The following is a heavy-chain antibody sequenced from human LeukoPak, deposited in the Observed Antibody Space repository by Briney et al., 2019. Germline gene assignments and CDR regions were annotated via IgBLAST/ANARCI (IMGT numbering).Heavy chain of an antibody. CDR3: ARGRRWFGELLSHFDY. J-gene: IGHJ4*02. CDR1: GFTFSSYA. V-gene: IGHV3-30*04. CDR2: ISYDGSNK. Sequence: PGGPLRLSCAASGFTFSSYAMHWVRQAPGKGLEWVAVISYDGSNKYYADSVKGRFTISRDNSKNTLYLQMNSLRAEDTAVYYCARGRRWFGELLSHFDYWGQGTLVTVSS. D-gene: IGHD3-10*01.